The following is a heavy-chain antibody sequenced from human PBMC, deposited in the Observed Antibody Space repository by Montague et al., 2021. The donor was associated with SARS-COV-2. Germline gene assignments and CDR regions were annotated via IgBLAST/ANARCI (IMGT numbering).Heavy chain of an antibody. J-gene: IGHJ4*02. Sequence: PALVKPTQTLTLTCTFFGFSLSTSGMCVSWIRQPPGKALEWLARIDWDDDKYYSTSLKTRLTISKDTSKNQVVLTMTNMDPVDTATYYCAREIAAAGPALDYWGQGTLVTVSS. CDR2: IDWDDDK. V-gene: IGHV2-70*11. CDR3: AREIAAAGPALDY. CDR1: GFSLSTSGMC. D-gene: IGHD6-13*01.